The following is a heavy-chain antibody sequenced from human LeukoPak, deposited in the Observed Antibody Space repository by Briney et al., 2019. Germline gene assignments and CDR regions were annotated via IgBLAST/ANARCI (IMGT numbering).Heavy chain of an antibody. Sequence: SLRLSCAASGFTFDDYAMHWVRQAPGKGLEWVSGISWNSGSIGYADSVKGRFTISRDNSKNTLYLQMNSLRAEDTAVYYCAKDGVWSYMDVWGKGTTVTVSS. CDR1: GFTFDDYA. D-gene: IGHD6-13*01. CDR3: AKDGVWSYMDV. CDR2: ISWNSGSI. J-gene: IGHJ6*03. V-gene: IGHV3-9*01.